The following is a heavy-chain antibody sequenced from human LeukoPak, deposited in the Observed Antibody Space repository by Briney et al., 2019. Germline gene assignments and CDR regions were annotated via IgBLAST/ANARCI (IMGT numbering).Heavy chain of an antibody. Sequence: ASVKVSCKASGYTFTDYYLHWVRQAPGQGLEWMGWINPNNGGTNYAQKFQGRATMTRDTSISTAYMELSRLRSDDTAVYYCARDIRWELLRFDYWGQGTLVTVSS. CDR3: ARDIRWELLRFDY. D-gene: IGHD1-26*01. V-gene: IGHV1-2*02. J-gene: IGHJ4*02. CDR2: INPNNGGT. CDR1: GYTFTDYY.